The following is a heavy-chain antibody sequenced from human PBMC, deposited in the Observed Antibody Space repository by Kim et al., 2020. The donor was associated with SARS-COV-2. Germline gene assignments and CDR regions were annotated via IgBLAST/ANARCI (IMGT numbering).Heavy chain of an antibody. J-gene: IGHJ4*02. Sequence: RYSPSRKSRLTITKDTSKNQVVLTMTNMDPVDTATYYCAHTSSWSPAFDYWGQGTLVTVSS. V-gene: IGHV2-5*01. D-gene: IGHD6-13*01. CDR3: AHTSSWSPAFDY.